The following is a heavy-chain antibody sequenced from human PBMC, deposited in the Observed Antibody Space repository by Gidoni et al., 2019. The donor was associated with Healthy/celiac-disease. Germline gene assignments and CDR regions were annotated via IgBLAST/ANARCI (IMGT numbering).Heavy chain of an antibody. CDR3: ARGNVYCGGDCYSILWDGYKAELDY. CDR2: INAYNGNT. CDR1: GYTFTSHG. V-gene: IGHV1-18*01. D-gene: IGHD2-21*01. J-gene: IGHJ4*02. Sequence: QVQLVQSGAEVKKPGASVKVSCKASGYTFTSHGISPVRQAPGQGLEWMGWINAYNGNTNYAQKLQGRVTMTTDTSTSTAYMELRSLRSDDTAVYYCARGNVYCGGDCYSILWDGYKAELDYWGQGTLVTVSS.